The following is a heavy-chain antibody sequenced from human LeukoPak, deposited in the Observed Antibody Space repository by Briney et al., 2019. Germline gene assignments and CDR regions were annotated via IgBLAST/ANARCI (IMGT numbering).Heavy chain of an antibody. CDR3: ARQHVEMATIAYFDY. CDR2: IYYSGST. J-gene: IGHJ4*02. D-gene: IGHD5-24*01. V-gene: IGHV4-39*01. CDR1: GGSISSSSYY. Sequence: SETLSLTCTVSGGSISSSSYYWGWIRQPPGKGLEWIGSIYYSGSTYYNPSLKSRVTISVDTSKNQFSLKLSSVTAADTVVYYCARQHVEMATIAYFDYWGQGTLVTVSS.